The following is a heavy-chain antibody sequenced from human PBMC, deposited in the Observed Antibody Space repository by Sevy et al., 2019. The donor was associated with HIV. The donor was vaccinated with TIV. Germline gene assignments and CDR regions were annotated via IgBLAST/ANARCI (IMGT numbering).Heavy chain of an antibody. Sequence: GGSLRLSCAASGFTFSSYAMHWVRQAPGKGLEWVAVISYDGSNKYYADSVKGRLTISRDNSKNTPYLQMNSLRAEDTAVYYCARDRRSNYYDSSGYYPDAFDIWGQGTMVTVSS. CDR1: GFTFSSYA. J-gene: IGHJ3*02. D-gene: IGHD3-22*01. CDR2: ISYDGSNK. V-gene: IGHV3-30-3*01. CDR3: ARDRRSNYYDSSGYYPDAFDI.